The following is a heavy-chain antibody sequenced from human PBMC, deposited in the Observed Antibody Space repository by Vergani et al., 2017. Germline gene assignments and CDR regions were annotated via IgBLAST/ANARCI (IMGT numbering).Heavy chain of an antibody. CDR3: ARGLLYDY. CDR1: GGSIISYY. Sequence: QVQLQESGPGLVKPSETLSLPCTVSGGSIISYYWSWILQPPGPGLEWFVYIYYSVHTNYNPSLRSRVTRSVDTSKNQFSLTLSSVTAADTAVYYCARGLLYDYWGEGTLVTVSS. CDR2: IYYSVHT. V-gene: IGHV4-59*01. J-gene: IGHJ4*02.